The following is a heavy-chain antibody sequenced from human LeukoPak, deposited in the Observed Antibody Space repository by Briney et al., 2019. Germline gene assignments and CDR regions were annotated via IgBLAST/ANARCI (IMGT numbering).Heavy chain of an antibody. CDR3: ARGGLTIAEATTSWYLDY. CDR1: GFTFNTYG. CDR2: IWYDGSNE. Sequence: GGSLRLSCAAPGFTFNTYGMHWVRQAQGKGLEWVALIWYDGSNENYADSVKGRFTISRDNSRNTLYLQMNSLRGEDTAVYYCARGGLTIAEATTSWYLDYWGQGTLVTVSS. V-gene: IGHV3-33*01. D-gene: IGHD1-26*01. J-gene: IGHJ4*02.